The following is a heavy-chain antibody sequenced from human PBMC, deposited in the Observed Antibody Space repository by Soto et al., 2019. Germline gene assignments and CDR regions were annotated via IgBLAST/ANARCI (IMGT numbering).Heavy chain of an antibody. V-gene: IGHV4-59*01. J-gene: IGHJ3*02. Sequence: SETLSLTCTVFGGSISSYYWSWIRQPPGKGLEWIGYIYYSGSTNYNPSLKSRVTISVDTSKNQFSLKLSSVTAADTAVYYCARDFVDFWSPPDTNDAFDIWGQGTMVTVSS. D-gene: IGHD3-3*01. CDR3: ARDFVDFWSPPDTNDAFDI. CDR1: GGSISSYY. CDR2: IYYSGST.